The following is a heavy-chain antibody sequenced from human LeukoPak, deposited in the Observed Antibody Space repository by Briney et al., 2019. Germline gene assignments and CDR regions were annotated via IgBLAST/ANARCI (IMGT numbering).Heavy chain of an antibody. CDR3: ARGGDQVQLDY. J-gene: IGHJ4*02. D-gene: IGHD4-17*01. CDR1: GYTFTGYY. CDR2: MNPNSGNT. V-gene: IGHV1-8*03. Sequence: ASVKVSCKASGYTFTGYYMHWVRQATGQGLEWMGWMNPNSGNTGYAQKFQGRVTITRNTSISTAYMELSSLRSEDTAVYYCARGGDQVQLDYWGQGTLVTVSS.